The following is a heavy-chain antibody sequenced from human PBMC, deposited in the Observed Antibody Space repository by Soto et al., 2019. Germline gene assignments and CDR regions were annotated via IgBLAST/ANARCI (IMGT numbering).Heavy chain of an antibody. Sequence: SGPTLVNPTQTLTLTCTFSGFSLSTTEMGVGWIRQPPGKAPEWLALIYWDDDKRYSPSLKSRLTITKDTSKNQVVLTLTNMDPVDTATYYCAHYVSASPAGWFDPWGQGILVTVSS. CDR1: GFSLSTTEMG. D-gene: IGHD3-10*01. J-gene: IGHJ5*02. V-gene: IGHV2-5*02. CDR3: AHYVSASPAGWFDP. CDR2: IYWDDDK.